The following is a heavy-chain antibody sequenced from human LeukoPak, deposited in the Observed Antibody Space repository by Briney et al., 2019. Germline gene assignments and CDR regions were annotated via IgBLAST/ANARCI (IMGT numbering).Heavy chain of an antibody. J-gene: IGHJ5*02. V-gene: IGHV4-59*08. CDR2: IYYSGST. Sequence: SETLSLTCTVSGGSISSYYWSRIRQPPGKGLEWIGYIYYSGSTNYNPPLKSRVTISVDTSKKQVSLRLSYVTAADTAVYYCARGGQQLVSGWFDPWGQGTLVTVSS. D-gene: IGHD6-13*01. CDR3: ARGGQQLVSGWFDP. CDR1: GGSISSYY.